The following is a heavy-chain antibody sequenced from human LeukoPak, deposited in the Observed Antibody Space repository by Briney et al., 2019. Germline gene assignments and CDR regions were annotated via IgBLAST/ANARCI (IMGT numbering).Heavy chain of an antibody. Sequence: SQTLSLTCTVSGNSISSGDNYWSWIRQPAGKGLEWIGRIYTSGSTNYNPSLKSRVTISGDTSKNQFSLKLSSVTAADTAVYYCARASHDYGEYSHFDYWGQGTLVTVSS. J-gene: IGHJ4*02. CDR3: ARASHDYGEYSHFDY. V-gene: IGHV4-61*02. D-gene: IGHD4-17*01. CDR2: IYTSGST. CDR1: GNSISSGDNY.